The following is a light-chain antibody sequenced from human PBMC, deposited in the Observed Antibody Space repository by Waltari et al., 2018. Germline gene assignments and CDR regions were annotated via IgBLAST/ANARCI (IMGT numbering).Light chain of an antibody. J-gene: IGLJ2*01. V-gene: IGLV2-14*03. CDR2: DVS. Sequence: QSALTQPASLSGSPGQSITISCTGTSSDIGSYNSVSWYQQHPGEAPKLMIYDVSVRPSGFSIRFSGSKSGNTASLTISGLQAEDEADYYCSSSTSRTALLFGGGTKLTVL. CDR3: SSSTSRTALL. CDR1: SSDIGSYNS.